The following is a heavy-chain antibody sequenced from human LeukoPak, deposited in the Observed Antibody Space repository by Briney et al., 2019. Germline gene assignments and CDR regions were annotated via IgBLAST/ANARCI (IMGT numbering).Heavy chain of an antibody. CDR1: GFTFSSYS. CDR2: ITSSGRYI. D-gene: IGHD5-18*01. J-gene: IGHJ4*02. Sequence: GGSLRLSCAASGFTFSSYSMNWVRQAPGKGLEWVSSITSSGRYIYYADSVKGRFTISRDNSKNTLYLQMNSLRAEDTAVYYCATVDTGAPLDYWGQGTLVTVSS. V-gene: IGHV3-21*04. CDR3: ATVDTGAPLDY.